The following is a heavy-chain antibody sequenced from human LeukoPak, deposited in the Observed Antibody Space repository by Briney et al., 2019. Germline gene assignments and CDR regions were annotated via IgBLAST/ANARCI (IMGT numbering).Heavy chain of an antibody. D-gene: IGHD4-17*01. CDR2: ISSSSSYT. V-gene: IGHV3-11*06. Sequence: GGSLRLSCAASGFTFSDYNMSWIRQAPGKGLEWVSYISSSSSYTNYADSVKGRFTISRDNAKNSLYLQMNSLRAEDTAVYYCETVDLGPTVTYSYYGMDVWGQGTTVTVSS. CDR1: GFTFSDYN. CDR3: ETVDLGPTVTYSYYGMDV. J-gene: IGHJ6*02.